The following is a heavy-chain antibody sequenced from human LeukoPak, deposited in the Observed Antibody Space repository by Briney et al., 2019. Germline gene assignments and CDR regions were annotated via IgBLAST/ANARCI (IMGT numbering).Heavy chain of an antibody. CDR3: ARWAAPYYFDY. D-gene: IGHD2-15*01. CDR1: GGSFSGYY. CDR2: INHSGST. V-gene: IGHV4-34*01. Sequence: SETLSLTCAVYGGSFSGYYWSWIRHPPGKGLEWIGEINHSGSTNYNPSLKSRVTISVDTSKTPFSLKLSSVTAADTAVYYCARWAAPYYFDYWGRGTLVTVSP. J-gene: IGHJ4*02.